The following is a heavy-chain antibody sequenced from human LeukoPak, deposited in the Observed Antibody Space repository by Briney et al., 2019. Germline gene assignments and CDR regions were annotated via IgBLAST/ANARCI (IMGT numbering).Heavy chain of an antibody. Sequence: GRSLRLSCAASGFTFSSYGMHWVRQAPGKGLEWVAVIWYDGSNKYYADSVKGRFTISRDNSKNTLYLQMNSLRAEDTAVYYCAKVEKWGDYYYYYYMDVWGKGTTVTVSS. J-gene: IGHJ6*03. CDR1: GFTFSSYG. CDR3: AKVEKWGDYYYYYYMDV. V-gene: IGHV3-33*06. CDR2: IWYDGSNK. D-gene: IGHD1-26*01.